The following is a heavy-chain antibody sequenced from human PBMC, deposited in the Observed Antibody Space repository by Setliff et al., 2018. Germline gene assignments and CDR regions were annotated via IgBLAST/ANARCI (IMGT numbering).Heavy chain of an antibody. V-gene: IGHV3-73*01. J-gene: IGHJ4*02. D-gene: IGHD2-8*02. CDR1: GFAFVGVE. Sequence: PGGSLRLSCAASGFAFVGVEIHWVRQASGKGLEWVGRIRNKFNSLATQYGESFKGRFTISRDDSKNTAYPQMRSLKGEDTALYYCATNVLVAGSSLDSWGQGSLVTVSS. CDR3: ATNVLVAGSSLDS. CDR2: IRNKFNSLAT.